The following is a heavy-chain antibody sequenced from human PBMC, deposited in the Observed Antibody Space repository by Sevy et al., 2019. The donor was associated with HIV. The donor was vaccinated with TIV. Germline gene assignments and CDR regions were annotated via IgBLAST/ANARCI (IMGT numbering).Heavy chain of an antibody. D-gene: IGHD2-15*01. V-gene: IGHV4-38-2*01. CDR3: ARGSGWSTGGFVFDI. J-gene: IGHJ3*02. Sequence: SETLSLTCAVSGHSVSSGYYWGWIRQPPGKGLEWIRTIYHSGYNYYNPSVKSRVTISVDTSKNQLSLKLSSVTAADTAVYYCARGSGWSTGGFVFDIWGQGTVVTVSS. CDR1: GHSVSSGYY. CDR2: IYHSGYN.